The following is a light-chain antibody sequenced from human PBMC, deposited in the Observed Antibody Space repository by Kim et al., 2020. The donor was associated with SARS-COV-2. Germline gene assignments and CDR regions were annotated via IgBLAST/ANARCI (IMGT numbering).Light chain of an antibody. CDR1: SIGSRS. J-gene: IGLJ2*01. CDR2: YDN. CDR3: QVWESSGDHPGVI. V-gene: IGLV3-21*01. Sequence: SYELTQPPSVSVAPGKAASITCGGNSIGSRSVHWYQQKPGQAPVLVIFYDNDRPSGIPERFSGSNSGNTATLTISGVEAGDEADYYCQVWESSGDHPGVIFGGGTKLTVL.